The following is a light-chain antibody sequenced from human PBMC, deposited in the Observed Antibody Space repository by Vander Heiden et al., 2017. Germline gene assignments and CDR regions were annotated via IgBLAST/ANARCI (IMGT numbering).Light chain of an antibody. CDR1: SSDVGGYNY. V-gene: IGLV2-14*01. Sequence: QSALTQPASVSGSPGQSITISCTGNSSDVGGYNYVYWYQQHPGKAPKLMIYDVSNRPSGVSNRFSGSKSCNTASLTISGLQAEDEADYYCSSYTSSSTLVFGGGTKLTVL. CDR2: DVS. J-gene: IGLJ2*01. CDR3: SSYTSSSTLV.